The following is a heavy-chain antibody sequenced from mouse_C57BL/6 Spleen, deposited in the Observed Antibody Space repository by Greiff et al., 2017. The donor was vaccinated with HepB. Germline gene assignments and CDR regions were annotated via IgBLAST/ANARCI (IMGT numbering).Heavy chain of an antibody. J-gene: IGHJ4*01. D-gene: IGHD2-2*01. V-gene: IGHV1-53*01. CDR1: GYTFTSYW. Sequence: QVQLLQPGTELVKPGASVKLSCKASGYTFTSYWMHWVKQRPGQGLEWIGNINPSNGGTNYNEKFKGKATLTVDKSSSTAYMQLSSLTSEDSAVYYCARGAYGYFYAMDYWGQGTSVTVSS. CDR3: ARGAYGYFYAMDY. CDR2: INPSNGGT.